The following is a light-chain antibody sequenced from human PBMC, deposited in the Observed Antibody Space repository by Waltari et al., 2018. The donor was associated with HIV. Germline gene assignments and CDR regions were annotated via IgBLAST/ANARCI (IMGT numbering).Light chain of an antibody. CDR2: QAS. CDR3: QQYIDYWT. Sequence: DIQMTQSPSALSAFVGDRVTITCRASQSISSRLAWYQQKPGKAPKLLISQASSLESGVPSRFSGSGSRTQFTLTISSLQPDDFATYYCQQYIDYWTFGQGTKVEIK. CDR1: QSISSR. J-gene: IGKJ1*01. V-gene: IGKV1-5*03.